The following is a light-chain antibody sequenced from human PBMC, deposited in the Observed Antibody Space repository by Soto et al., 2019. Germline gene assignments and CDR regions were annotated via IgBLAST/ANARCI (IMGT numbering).Light chain of an antibody. J-gene: IGLJ1*01. CDR1: KNEIGLYDF. CDR3: KSYAGSNTYV. CDR2: EVV. Sequence: QSALTQPPSASGSPGQSVTISCTGTKNEIGLYDFVSWYQHHPGKAPRLIIYEVVQRPSGVPDRFSGSKSGNTASLTVSGLQAADEADYFCKSYAGSNTYVFGSGTKVTVL. V-gene: IGLV2-8*01.